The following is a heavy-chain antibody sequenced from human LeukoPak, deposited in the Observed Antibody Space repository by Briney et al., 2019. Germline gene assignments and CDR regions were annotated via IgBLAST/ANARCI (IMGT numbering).Heavy chain of an antibody. V-gene: IGHV4-34*01. CDR2: INHSGST. CDR1: GGSFSGYY. Sequence: SETLSLTCAVYGGSFSGYYWSWIRQPPGKGLGWIGEINHSGSTNYNPSLKSRVTISVDTSKNQFSLKLSSVTAADTAVYYCARKHIVVVTASHTFDYWGQGTLVTVSS. D-gene: IGHD2-21*02. CDR3: ARKHIVVVTASHTFDY. J-gene: IGHJ4*02.